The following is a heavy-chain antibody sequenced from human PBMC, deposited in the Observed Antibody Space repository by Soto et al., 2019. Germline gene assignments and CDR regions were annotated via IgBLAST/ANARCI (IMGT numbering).Heavy chain of an antibody. CDR1: GFTFSSYW. Sequence: LRLSCAASGFTFSSYWMHWVRQAPGKGLVWVSRINSDGSSTSYADSVKGRFTISRDNAKNTLYLQMNSLRAEDTAVYYCASGTYYDFWSGYYPDYWGQGTLVTVSS. CDR3: ASGTYYDFWSGYYPDY. J-gene: IGHJ4*02. CDR2: INSDGSST. V-gene: IGHV3-74*01. D-gene: IGHD3-3*01.